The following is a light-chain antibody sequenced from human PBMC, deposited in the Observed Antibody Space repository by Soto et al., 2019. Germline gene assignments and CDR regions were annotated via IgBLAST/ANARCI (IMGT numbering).Light chain of an antibody. Sequence: DIQMTQSPSTLSASVGDRVTITCRASQSINKWLAWYQQKPGKAPNLLVFDASTLQSGVPSRFSGSGFGTEFTLIISSLHPDDVATYYCQQYNTDSTFGGGTKVEIK. J-gene: IGKJ4*01. V-gene: IGKV1-5*01. CDR2: DAS. CDR3: QQYNTDST. CDR1: QSINKW.